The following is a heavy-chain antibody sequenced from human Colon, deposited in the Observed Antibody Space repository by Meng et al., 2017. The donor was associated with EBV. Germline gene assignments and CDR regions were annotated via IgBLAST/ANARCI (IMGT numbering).Heavy chain of an antibody. D-gene: IGHD5-24*01. CDR3: ARGNAYNAPSFDY. CDR1: GASISSNNW. J-gene: IGHJ4*02. V-gene: IGHV4-4*02. CDR2: IYHGGNT. Sequence: QVPLQGSAPGLVGPSGTLPLTCAVSGASISSNNWWSWVRQPPGKGLEWIGEIYHGGNTNYNPSLKSRVTISVDRSNDQFSLSLSSVTAADTAVYYCARGNAYNAPSFDYWGQGTLVTVSS.